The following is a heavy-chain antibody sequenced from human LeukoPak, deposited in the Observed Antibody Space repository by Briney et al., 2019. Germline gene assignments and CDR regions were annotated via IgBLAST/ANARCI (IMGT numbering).Heavy chain of an antibody. CDR3: TKLPDYYGLGSHEN. V-gene: IGHV3-23*01. D-gene: IGHD3-10*01. J-gene: IGHJ4*02. Sequence: GGSLRLSCAASGFTFSSYAMSWVRQAPGKGLEWVSGISVGGGSTYYADSVKGRFTISRDNSKNTLYLQMNSLRAEDTAVYYCTKLPDYYGLGSHENWGQGTLVTVFS. CDR2: ISVGGGST. CDR1: GFTFSSYA.